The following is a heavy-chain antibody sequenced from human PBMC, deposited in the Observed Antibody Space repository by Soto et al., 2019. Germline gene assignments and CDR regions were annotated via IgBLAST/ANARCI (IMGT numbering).Heavy chain of an antibody. CDR1: GYTFSTYA. CDR3: ARRDSSGWTFDN. CDR2: INAGNGNT. Sequence: ASVKVSCKASGYTFSTYAMHWVRQAPGQRLEWMGWINAGNGNTKYSQKFQGRVTITRDTSASTAYMELSSLRSEDTAVYYCARRDSSGWTFDNWGQGTQVTVSS. V-gene: IGHV1-3*01. J-gene: IGHJ4*02. D-gene: IGHD6-19*01.